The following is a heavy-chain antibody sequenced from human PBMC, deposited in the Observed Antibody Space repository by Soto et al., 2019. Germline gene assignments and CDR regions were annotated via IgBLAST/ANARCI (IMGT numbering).Heavy chain of an antibody. CDR1: GGTFSSYA. D-gene: IGHD4-17*01. CDR2: IIPIFGTA. V-gene: IGHV1-69*06. J-gene: IGHJ4*02. CDR3: ARGLSMTTVTTAYDY. Sequence: SVKVSCKASGGTFSSYAISWVRQAPGQGLGWMGGIIPIFGTANYAQKFQGRVTITADKSTSTAYMELSSLRSEDTAVYYCARGLSMTTVTTAYDYWGQGTLVTVSS.